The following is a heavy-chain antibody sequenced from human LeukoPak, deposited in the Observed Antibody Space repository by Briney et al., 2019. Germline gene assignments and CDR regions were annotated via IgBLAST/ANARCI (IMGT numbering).Heavy chain of an antibody. Sequence: GGSLRLSCAASGFTFSSYSMNWVRQAPGKGLEWVSYISSSSSTIYYADSVKGRFTISRDNAKNSLYLQMNSLRAEDTAVYYCARVCGSSWQRLDYWGQGTLVTVSS. CDR2: ISSSSSTI. D-gene: IGHD6-13*01. CDR3: ARVCGSSWQRLDY. V-gene: IGHV3-48*01. J-gene: IGHJ4*02. CDR1: GFTFSSYS.